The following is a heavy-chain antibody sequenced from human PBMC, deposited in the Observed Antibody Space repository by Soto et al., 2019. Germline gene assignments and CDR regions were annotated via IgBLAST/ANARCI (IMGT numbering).Heavy chain of an antibody. Sequence: ASVEVSCKACGYTFTSYSMHWARQAPGQRLEWMGWINTGSGGTVYAQNFQGRVTMTRDTSINTAYMELSSLRSDDTALYYCATQQYQQQLVNWGQGTLVPVSS. CDR1: GYTFTSYS. J-gene: IGHJ4*02. CDR3: ATQQYQQQLVN. CDR2: INTGSGGT. D-gene: IGHD1-1*01. V-gene: IGHV1-3*04.